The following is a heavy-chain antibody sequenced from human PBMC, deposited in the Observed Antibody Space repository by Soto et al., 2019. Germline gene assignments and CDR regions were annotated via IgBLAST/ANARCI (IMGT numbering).Heavy chain of an antibody. D-gene: IGHD5-12*01. CDR1: GFTFSSYG. V-gene: IGHV3-33*01. CDR2: IWYDGSNK. Sequence: GALRLSCAASGFTFSSYGMHWVRQAPGKGLEWVAVIWYDGSNKYYADSVKGRFTISRDNSKNTLYLQMNSLRAEDTAVYYCERDSLYSGYDFSYWGQGTLVTVSS. CDR3: ERDSLYSGYDFSY. J-gene: IGHJ4*02.